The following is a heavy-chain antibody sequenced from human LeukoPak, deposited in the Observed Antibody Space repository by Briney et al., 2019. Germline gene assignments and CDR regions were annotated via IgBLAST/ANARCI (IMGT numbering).Heavy chain of an antibody. J-gene: IGHJ5*02. CDR3: AREVVDYGGELDWFDA. Sequence: SETLSLTCTVSGGSISSYFWSWIRQPPGKGLEWSGYVYYSGSTNYNPSLKSRVTISVDRSNNKFSLKLTSVTAAGTAVYYCAREVVDYGGELDWFDAWGQGTPVSVSS. D-gene: IGHD4-23*01. CDR2: VYYSGST. V-gene: IGHV4-59*01. CDR1: GGSISSYF.